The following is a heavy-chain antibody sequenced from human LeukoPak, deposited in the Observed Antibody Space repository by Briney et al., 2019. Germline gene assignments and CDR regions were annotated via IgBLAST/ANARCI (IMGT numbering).Heavy chain of an antibody. CDR2: INRSGST. Sequence: SETLSLTCAVYGGSFSGYYWSWIRQPPGKGLEWIGEINRSGSTNYNPSLKSRVTISVDTSKNQFSLKLSSVTAADTAVYYCARGTGYSYGTPYYGMDVWGQGTTVTVSS. J-gene: IGHJ6*02. V-gene: IGHV4-34*01. CDR3: ARGTGYSYGTPYYGMDV. CDR1: GGSFSGYY. D-gene: IGHD5-18*01.